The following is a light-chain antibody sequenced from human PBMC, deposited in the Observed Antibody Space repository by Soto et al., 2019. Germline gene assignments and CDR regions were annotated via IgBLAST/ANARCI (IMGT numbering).Light chain of an antibody. V-gene: IGKV3-11*01. CDR1: QSVSND. CDR2: DAS. CDR3: QQRSNWPLFT. J-gene: IGKJ4*01. Sequence: EIVLTQSPATLSLSPGERATLSCRASQSVSNDLAWYQQKPGQAPRLLIYDASNRATGIQARFSGSGSGTDFTLTISSLEPEDFAVYYCQQRSNWPLFTFGGGTKVEIK.